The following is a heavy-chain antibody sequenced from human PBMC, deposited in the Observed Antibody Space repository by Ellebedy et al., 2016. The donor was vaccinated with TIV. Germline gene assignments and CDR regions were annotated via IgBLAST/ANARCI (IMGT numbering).Heavy chain of an antibody. CDR1: GGSISSYY. D-gene: IGHD3-10*01. V-gene: IGHV4-59*13. CDR3: ARDRGRYYGSGSHSYYMDV. J-gene: IGHJ6*03. CDR2: IYYSGST. Sequence: SETLSLXXTVSGGSISSYYWSWIRQPPGKGLEWIGYIYYSGSTNYNPSLKSRVTISVDTSKNQFSSKLSSVTAADTAVYYCARDRGRYYGSGSHSYYMDVWGKGTTVTVSS.